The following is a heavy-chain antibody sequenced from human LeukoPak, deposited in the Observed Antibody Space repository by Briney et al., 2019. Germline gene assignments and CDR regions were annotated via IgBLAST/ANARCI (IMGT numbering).Heavy chain of an antibody. D-gene: IGHD6-19*01. Sequence: SETLSLTCTVSGGSISSYYWSWIRQPPGKGLEWIGYIYYSGSTNYNPSLKSRVTISVDTSKNQFSLKLNSVTAADTAVYYCARHKYSSGWIIFDYWGQGALVTVSS. J-gene: IGHJ4*02. CDR3: ARHKYSSGWIIFDY. V-gene: IGHV4-59*01. CDR2: IYYSGST. CDR1: GGSISSYY.